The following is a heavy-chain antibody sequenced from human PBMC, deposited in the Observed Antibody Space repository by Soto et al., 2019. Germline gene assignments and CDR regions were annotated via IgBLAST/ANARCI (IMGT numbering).Heavy chain of an antibody. CDR2: ISYDGSNK. CDR3: AKPRDGSSSYYYYGMDV. D-gene: IGHD6-6*01. Sequence: GGSLRLSCAASGFTFSSYGMHWVRQAPGKGLEWVAVISYDGSNKYYADSVKGRFTISRDNSKNTLYLQMNSLRAEDTAVYYCAKPRDGSSSYYYYGMDVWGQGTTVTVSS. V-gene: IGHV3-30*18. J-gene: IGHJ6*02. CDR1: GFTFSSYG.